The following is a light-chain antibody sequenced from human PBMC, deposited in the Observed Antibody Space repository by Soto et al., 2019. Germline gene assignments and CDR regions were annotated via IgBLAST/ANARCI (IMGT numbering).Light chain of an antibody. Sequence: EIVLTQSPGTLSLSPGERATLSCRASQSIDRYLAWYQQKPGQAPRLLIYGTSTRATGIPARFSGSGSGTEFTLTISSLQSEDFAVYYCQQYNNWPPITFGQGTRLEIK. V-gene: IGKV3-15*01. J-gene: IGKJ5*01. CDR2: GTS. CDR3: QQYNNWPPIT. CDR1: QSIDRY.